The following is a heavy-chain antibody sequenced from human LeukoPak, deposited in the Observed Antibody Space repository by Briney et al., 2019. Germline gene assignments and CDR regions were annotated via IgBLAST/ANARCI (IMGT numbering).Heavy chain of an antibody. J-gene: IGHJ4*02. CDR3: ARRQLDY. V-gene: IGHV4-34*01. CDR2: INHSGST. D-gene: IGHD6-13*01. CDR1: GGSFSGYY. Sequence: PSETLSLTCAVYGGSFSGYYWSWIRQPPGRGLEWIGEINHSGSTNYNPSLKSRVTISVDTSKNQFSLKLSSVTAADTAVYYCARRQLDYWGQGTLVTVSS.